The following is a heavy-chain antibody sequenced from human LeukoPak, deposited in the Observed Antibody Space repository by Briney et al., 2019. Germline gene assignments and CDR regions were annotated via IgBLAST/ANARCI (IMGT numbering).Heavy chain of an antibody. J-gene: IGHJ4*02. CDR3: AKDWGSSSQYLVN. CDR2: IRHDGNNG. Sequence: GGSLRLSCAASGFTFSSNGMHWVRQAPGKGLEWVAFIRHDGNNGKYADSVKGRFTISRDNSKNTLSLQMNSLRAEDTAVYFCAKDWGSSSQYLVNWGQGTLVTVSS. D-gene: IGHD6-6*01. V-gene: IGHV3-30*02. CDR1: GFTFSSNG.